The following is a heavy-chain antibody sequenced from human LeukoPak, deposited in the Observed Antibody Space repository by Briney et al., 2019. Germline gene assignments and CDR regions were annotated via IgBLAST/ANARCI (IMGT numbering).Heavy chain of an antibody. CDR3: ASRSVGHDSIPAAMYHWFDP. D-gene: IGHD2-2*01. CDR2: INPNSGGT. Sequence: GASVKVSCKASGYTFTGYYMHWVRQAPGQGLEWMGWINPNSGGTNYAQKFQGRVTMTRDTSISTAYMELSRLRSDDTAVYYCASRSVGHDSIPAAMYHWFDPWGQGTLVTVSS. V-gene: IGHV1-2*02. CDR1: GYTFTGYY. J-gene: IGHJ5*02.